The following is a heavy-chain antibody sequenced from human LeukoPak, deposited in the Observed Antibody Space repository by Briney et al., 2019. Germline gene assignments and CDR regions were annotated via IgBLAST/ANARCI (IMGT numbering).Heavy chain of an antibody. CDR2: INHSGST. V-gene: IGHV4-34*01. D-gene: IGHD4-11*01. CDR3: ARATVTSWYFDL. J-gene: IGHJ2*01. Sequence: PSETLSLTCAVYGGSFSGYYWSWIRQPPGKGLEWIGEINHSGSTNYNPSLKSRVTISVDTSKNQFSLKLSSVTAADTAVYYCARATVTSWYFDLWGRGTLVTVSS. CDR1: GGSFSGYY.